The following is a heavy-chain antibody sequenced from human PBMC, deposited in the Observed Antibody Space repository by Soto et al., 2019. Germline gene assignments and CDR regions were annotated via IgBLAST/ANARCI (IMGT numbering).Heavy chain of an antibody. CDR1: GGSISIYY. D-gene: IGHD3-22*01. CDR3: ARYYYDSSGQGVFDY. J-gene: IGHJ4*02. Sequence: PSDTLSLTCTVSGGSISIYYWSWIRQPPGKGLEWIGYIYYSGSTNYNPSLQSRVTISVDTSKNQFSLKLSSVTAADTAVYYCARYYYDSSGQGVFDYWGQGTLVTVSS. V-gene: IGHV4-59*01. CDR2: IYYSGST.